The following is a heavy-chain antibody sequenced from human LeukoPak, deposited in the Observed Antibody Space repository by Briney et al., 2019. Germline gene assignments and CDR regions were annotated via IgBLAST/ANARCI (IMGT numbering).Heavy chain of an antibody. D-gene: IGHD3-10*01. CDR2: IYYSGST. CDR3: ARDGGASRMDV. Sequence: SETLSLTCTVSGGSISSYYWSRIRQPPGKGLEWIGYIYYSGSTNYNPSLKSRVSISLDTSKNQFSLKLSSVTAADTAVYYCARDGGASRMDVWGQGTTVTVSS. J-gene: IGHJ6*02. CDR1: GGSISSYY. V-gene: IGHV4-59*01.